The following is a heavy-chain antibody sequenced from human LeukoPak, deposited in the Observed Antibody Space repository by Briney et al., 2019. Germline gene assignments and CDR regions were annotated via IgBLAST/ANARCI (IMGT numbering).Heavy chain of an antibody. CDR2: IWYDGSNK. CDR1: GFTFSSYG. J-gene: IGHJ4*02. D-gene: IGHD2-21*02. V-gene: IGHV3-33*06. CDR3: AKDGTGCGGDCYSDY. Sequence: GGSLRLSCAASGFTFSSYGMHWVRQAPGKGLEWVAVIWYDGSNKYYADSVKGRFTISRDNSKNTLYLQMNSLRAEDTAVYYCAKDGTGCGGDCYSDYWGQGTLVTVSS.